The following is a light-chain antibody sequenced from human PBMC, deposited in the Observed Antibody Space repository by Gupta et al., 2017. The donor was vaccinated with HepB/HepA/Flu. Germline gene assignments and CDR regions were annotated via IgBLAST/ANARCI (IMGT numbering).Light chain of an antibody. Sequence: QSALTQPPSASGSPGQSVTISCTGTSSDVGGYNYVSWYQQHPGKAPKLIIFEVTKRPSGVADRFSGSKSGNTASLTVSGLQAEDEADYYCSSYAGSNNFVVFGGGTKLNVL. V-gene: IGLV2-8*01. CDR2: EVT. J-gene: IGLJ2*01. CDR1: SSDVGGYNY. CDR3: SSYAGSNNFVV.